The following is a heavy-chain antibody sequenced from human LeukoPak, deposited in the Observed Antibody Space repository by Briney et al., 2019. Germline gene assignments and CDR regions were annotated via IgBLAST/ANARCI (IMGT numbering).Heavy chain of an antibody. V-gene: IGHV3-21*01. D-gene: IGHD6-19*01. CDR3: AKGDSSGWYKVYAFDI. CDR2: ISSSSSYI. Sequence: GGSLRLSCAASGFTFSSYSMNWVRQAPGKGLEGVSSISSSSSYIYYADSVKGRFTISRDNAKNSLYLQMNSLRAEDTAVYYCAKGDSSGWYKVYAFDIWGQGTMVTVSS. CDR1: GFTFSSYS. J-gene: IGHJ3*02.